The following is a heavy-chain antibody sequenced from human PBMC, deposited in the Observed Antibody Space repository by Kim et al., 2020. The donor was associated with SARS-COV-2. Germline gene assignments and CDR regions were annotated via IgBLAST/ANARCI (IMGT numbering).Heavy chain of an antibody. CDR1: GFTFSSYW. V-gene: IGHV3-7*03. J-gene: IGHJ5*02. CDR3: ARDGGSFDP. CDR2: IKQDGSEK. Sequence: PGGSLRLSCAASGFTFSSYWMTWVRQAPGKGLEWVANIKQDGSEKYYVDSVKGRFTTSRDNAKNSLYLQMNSLRVEDTAVYYCARDGGSFDPWGQGTLVTVSS. D-gene: IGHD2-15*01.